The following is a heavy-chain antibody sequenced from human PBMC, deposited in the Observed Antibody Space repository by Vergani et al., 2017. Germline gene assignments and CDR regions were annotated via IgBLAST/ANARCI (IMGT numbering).Heavy chain of an antibody. CDR3: AKSGAGDGYNLDAFDI. Sequence: EVQLVESGGGLVKPGGSLRLSCAASGFTFSSYAMSWVRQAPGKGLEWVSAISGSGGSTYYADSVKGRFTISRDNSKNTLYLQMNSLGAEDTAVYYCAKSGAGDGYNLDAFDIWGQGTMVTVSS. D-gene: IGHD5-24*01. CDR1: GFTFSSYA. CDR2: ISGSGGST. V-gene: IGHV3-23*04. J-gene: IGHJ3*02.